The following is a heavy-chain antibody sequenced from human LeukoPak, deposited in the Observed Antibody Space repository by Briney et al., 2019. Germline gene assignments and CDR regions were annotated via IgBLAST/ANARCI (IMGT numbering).Heavy chain of an antibody. V-gene: IGHV1-3*01. Sequence: ASVKVSCKASGYTFTSYGMHWVRQAPGQRPEWMGWINAGNGITKYSQKFQGRVTITRDTSASTAYMELSSLRSEDTAVYYCARVPLPPMIVVTFHFDYWGQGTLVTVSS. J-gene: IGHJ4*02. CDR3: ARVPLPPMIVVTFHFDY. CDR1: GYTFTSYG. D-gene: IGHD3-22*01. CDR2: INAGNGIT.